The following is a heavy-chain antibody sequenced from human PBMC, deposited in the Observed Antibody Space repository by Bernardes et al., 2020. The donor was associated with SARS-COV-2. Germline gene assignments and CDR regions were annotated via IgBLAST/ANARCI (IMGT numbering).Heavy chain of an antibody. D-gene: IGHD3-9*01. CDR2: ILNVGAHT. CDR1: GFTFSSAS. Sequence: GGSLRLSCAASGFTFSSASMSWVRQAPGKGLEWVAGILNVGAHTFYGDSVKGRFTISRDNSKNTLYLQMNSLRAQDTAVYYCAKLVRDWSSDYYYVMDVWGQGTTVTVSS. CDR3: AKLVRDWSSDYYYVMDV. V-gene: IGHV3-23*01. J-gene: IGHJ6*02.